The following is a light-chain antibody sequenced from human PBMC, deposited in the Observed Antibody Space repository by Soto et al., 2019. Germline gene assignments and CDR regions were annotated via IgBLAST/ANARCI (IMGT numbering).Light chain of an antibody. CDR1: GPDIGVYNY. CDR3: SSKRDKNTVL. V-gene: IGLV2-14*03. CDR2: DVI. J-gene: IGLJ2*01. Sequence: QSVLTQPASVSGSPGQLITISCTGTGPDIGVYNYVSWYQQHPGQAPRLIIYDVIERPSGISDRFSGSRSGNTASLTSSGLRPEDEADDYCSSKRDKNTVLVAGGTKLTVL.